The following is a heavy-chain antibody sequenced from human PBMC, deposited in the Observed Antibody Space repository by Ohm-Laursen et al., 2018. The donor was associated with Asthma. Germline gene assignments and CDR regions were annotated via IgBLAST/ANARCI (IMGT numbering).Heavy chain of an antibody. CDR2: ISSNGGDT. CDR1: GFTFSSYA. V-gene: IGHV3-64D*08. CDR3: VWVLYRATWHTFWFDH. J-gene: IGHJ5*02. Sequence: SLRLSCAASGFTFSSYAMHWVRQAPGKGLEYVSVISSNGGDTYYADSVKGRFTISRDNSKNTLYLQMNSLRAEDTAVYYCVWVLYRATWHTFWFDHWGQGTLVTVSS. D-gene: IGHD1-1*01.